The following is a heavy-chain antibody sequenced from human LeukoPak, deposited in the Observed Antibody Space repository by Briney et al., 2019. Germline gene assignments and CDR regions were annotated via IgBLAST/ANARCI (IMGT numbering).Heavy chain of an antibody. J-gene: IGHJ4*02. D-gene: IGHD6-19*01. CDR3: ARVPFPGGWYDY. Sequence: ASVKVSCKASGYIFTSYAMHWVRQAPGQRLEWMGWINAGNGNTKYSQKFQGRVTITRDTSASTVYMELSSLRSEDTAVYYCARVPFPGGWYDYWGQGTLVTVSS. CDR2: INAGNGNT. CDR1: GYIFTSYA. V-gene: IGHV1-3*01.